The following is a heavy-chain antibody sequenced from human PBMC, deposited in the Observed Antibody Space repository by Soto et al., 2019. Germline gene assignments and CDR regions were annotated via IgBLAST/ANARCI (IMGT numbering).Heavy chain of an antibody. Sequence: SETLSLTCAVYGGSFSGYYWSWIRQPPGKGLEWIGEINHSGSTNYNPSLKSRVTISVDTSKNQFSLKLSSVTAADTAVYYCARQLGYCSGGSCYRGAFDIWGQGTMVTVSS. CDR3: ARQLGYCSGGSCYRGAFDI. J-gene: IGHJ3*02. CDR1: GGSFSGYY. CDR2: INHSGST. D-gene: IGHD2-15*01. V-gene: IGHV4-34*01.